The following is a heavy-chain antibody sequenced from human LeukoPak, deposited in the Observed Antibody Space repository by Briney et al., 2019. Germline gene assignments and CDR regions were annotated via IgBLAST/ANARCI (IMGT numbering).Heavy chain of an antibody. CDR3: AHGSMYQLDY. D-gene: IGHD2-2*01. CDR2: IIGGAGGT. J-gene: IGHJ4*02. CDR1: GFSFGSHG. Sequence: GGSLRLSCAASGFSFGSHGMSWVRQAPGKGLEWVSGIIGGAGGTYYADSVKGRFTISRDNAKNTLYLQMNSLRAEDTAVYYCAHGSMYQLDYWGQGTLVTVSS. V-gene: IGHV3-23*01.